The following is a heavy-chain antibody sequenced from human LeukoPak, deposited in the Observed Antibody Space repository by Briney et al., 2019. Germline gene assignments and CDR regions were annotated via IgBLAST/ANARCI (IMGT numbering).Heavy chain of an antibody. D-gene: IGHD2-15*01. CDR3: ARGSGDCSGGSCYSYYYYYYMDV. J-gene: IGHJ6*03. Sequence: SETLSLTCTVSGGSISSYYWSWIRQPPGKGLEWIGYIYYSGSTNSNPSLKSRVTISVDTSKNQFSLKLSSVTAADTAVYYCARGSGDCSGGSCYSYYYYYYMDVWGKGTTVTISS. V-gene: IGHV4-59*01. CDR1: GGSISSYY. CDR2: IYYSGST.